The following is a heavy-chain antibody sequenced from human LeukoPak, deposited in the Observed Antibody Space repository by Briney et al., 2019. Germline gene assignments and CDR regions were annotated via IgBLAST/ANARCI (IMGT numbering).Heavy chain of an antibody. Sequence: GASVKVSCKASGYTFTYYYIHWVRQAPGQGLEWMGWINPNSGGTNYAQNFQGRVTMTRDTSISTAYMELSRLRYDDTAIYYCARNLAVAGSDYWGQGTLVTVSS. J-gene: IGHJ4*02. CDR2: INPNSGGT. D-gene: IGHD6-19*01. V-gene: IGHV1-2*02. CDR1: GYTFTYYY. CDR3: ARNLAVAGSDY.